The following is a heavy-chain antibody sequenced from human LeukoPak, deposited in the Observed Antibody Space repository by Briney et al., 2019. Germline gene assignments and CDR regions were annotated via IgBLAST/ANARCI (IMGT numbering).Heavy chain of an antibody. V-gene: IGHV3-48*01. CDR3: ARVFVGTADY. Sequence: GGSLRLSCAASGFTFSTFSMNWVRQAPGKGLEWVSYITSNSYNIYHADSVKGRFTISRDNAENSLYLQMNSLRVEDPAVYYCARVFVGTADYWGQGTLVTVSS. J-gene: IGHJ4*02. CDR2: ITSNSYNI. CDR1: GFTFSTFS. D-gene: IGHD6-13*01.